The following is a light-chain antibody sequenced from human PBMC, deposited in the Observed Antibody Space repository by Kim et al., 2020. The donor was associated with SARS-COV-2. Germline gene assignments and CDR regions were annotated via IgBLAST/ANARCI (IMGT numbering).Light chain of an antibody. J-gene: IGLJ2*01. CDR1: KVGDKY. Sequence: GAPEQTASITCSGDKVGDKYACWYQQKPGQSPVLVIYQDSKRPSGIPERFAGSNSGNTATLTISGTQAMDEADYYGQAWDSSTVVFGGGTQLTVL. CDR3: QAWDSSTVV. V-gene: IGLV3-1*01. CDR2: QDS.